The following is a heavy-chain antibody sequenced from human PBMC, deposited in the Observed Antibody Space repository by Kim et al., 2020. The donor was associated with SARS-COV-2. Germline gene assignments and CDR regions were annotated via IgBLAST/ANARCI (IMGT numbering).Heavy chain of an antibody. D-gene: IGHD5-12*01. CDR2: IYYSGST. J-gene: IGHJ4*02. CDR1: GGSVSSGSYY. V-gene: IGHV4-61*01. Sequence: SETLSLTCTVSGGSVSSGSYYWSWIRQPPGKGLEWIGYIYYSGSTNYNPSLKSRVTISVDTSKNQFSLKLSSVTAADTAVYYCASISDYESLYWGQGTLVTVSS. CDR3: ASISDYESLY.